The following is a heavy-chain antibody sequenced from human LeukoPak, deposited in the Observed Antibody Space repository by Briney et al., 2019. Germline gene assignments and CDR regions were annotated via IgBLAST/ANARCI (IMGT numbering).Heavy chain of an antibody. V-gene: IGHV4-59*12. J-gene: IGHJ6*02. D-gene: IGHD3-10*01. CDR3: ARDRDMVRGVKGSTAYGMDV. Sequence: SETLSLTCTASGGSISNYYWSWLRQPPGKGLEWIGYIYHSGSTYYNPSLKSRVTISVDRSKNQFSLKLSSVTAADTAVYYCARDRDMVRGVKGSTAYGMDVWGQGTTVTVSS. CDR1: GGSISNYY. CDR2: IYHSGST.